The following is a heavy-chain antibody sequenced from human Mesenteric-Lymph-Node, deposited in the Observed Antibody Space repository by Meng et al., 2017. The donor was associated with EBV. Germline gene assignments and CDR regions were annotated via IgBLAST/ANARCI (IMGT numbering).Heavy chain of an antibody. CDR2: ISAYDTNP. D-gene: IGHD1-26*01. Sequence: QVQLLQPDSEVKKPGASVKVSCRASGYTFSSYGISWVRQAPGQGLEWMGWISAYDTNPNYSQKFQGRVTMTTDTSTNTVYMELRSLTSDDTAVYYCARRGKVGAGYWGQGTLVTVSS. CDR3: ARRGKVGAGY. V-gene: IGHV1-18*01. CDR1: GYTFSSYG. J-gene: IGHJ4*02.